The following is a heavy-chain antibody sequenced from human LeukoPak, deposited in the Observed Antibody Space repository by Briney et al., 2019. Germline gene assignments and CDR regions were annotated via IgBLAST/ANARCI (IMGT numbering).Heavy chain of an antibody. D-gene: IGHD3-9*01. J-gene: IGHJ4*02. CDR3: ARRYYDILTGYSS. CDR2: IYYSGST. Sequence: SETLSLTCTVSGGSISSSSYYWGWIRQPPGKGLEWIGSIYYSGSTYYNPSLKSRVTISVDTSKNQFSLKLSSVTAADTAVYYCARRYYDILTGYSSWGQGTLVTVSS. CDR1: GGSISSSSYY. V-gene: IGHV4-39*01.